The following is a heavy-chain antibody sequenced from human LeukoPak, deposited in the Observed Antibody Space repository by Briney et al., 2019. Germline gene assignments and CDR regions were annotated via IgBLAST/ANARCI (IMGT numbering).Heavy chain of an antibody. CDR3: ARDPKNYYDSWFDYYFMAV. CDR1: GGTLNSYV. J-gene: IGHJ6*03. D-gene: IGHD3-22*01. CDR2: IIPISGTT. Sequence: PGASVKVSCKASGGTLNSYVISWVRQAPGQGLEWMGGIIPISGTTNYAQKFQGRVTITADKSTSTACMELSSLRSDDTAVYYCARDPKNYYDSWFDYYFMAVWGKGTTVTISS. V-gene: IGHV1-69*06.